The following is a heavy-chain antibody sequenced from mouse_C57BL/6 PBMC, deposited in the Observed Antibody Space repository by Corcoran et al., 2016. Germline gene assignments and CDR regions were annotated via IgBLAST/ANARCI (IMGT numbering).Heavy chain of an antibody. CDR1: GYTFTTYG. D-gene: IGHD3-3*01. V-gene: IGHV9-3*01. CDR3: AREGTSWYVDV. Sequence: QIQLVQSGPELKKPGETVKISCKASGYTFTTYGMSWVKQAPGKGLKWMGWINTYSGVPTYADDFKGRFAFSLETSASTAYLQINNLKNEDTATYFFAREGTSWYVDVWGTGTTVTVSS. CDR2: INTYSGVP. J-gene: IGHJ1*03.